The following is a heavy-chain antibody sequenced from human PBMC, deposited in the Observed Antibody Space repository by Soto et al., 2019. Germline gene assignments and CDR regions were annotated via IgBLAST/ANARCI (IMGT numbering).Heavy chain of an antibody. Sequence: GGSLRLSCAASGFTFSSYAMSWVRQAPGKGLEWVSGISDSGGITYYADSVKGRFTISRDNSKNTLYLQMNSLRAEDTAVYYCANFHATVTTGWGQGTLVTVSS. CDR1: GFTFSSYA. D-gene: IGHD4-17*01. CDR2: ISDSGGIT. CDR3: ANFHATVTTG. J-gene: IGHJ4*02. V-gene: IGHV3-23*01.